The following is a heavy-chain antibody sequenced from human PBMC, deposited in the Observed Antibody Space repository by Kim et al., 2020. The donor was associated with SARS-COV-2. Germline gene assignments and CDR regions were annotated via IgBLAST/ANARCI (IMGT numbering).Heavy chain of an antibody. V-gene: IGHV3-33*01. Sequence: GGSLRLSCAASGFTFSSYGMHWVRQAPGKGLEWVAVIWYDGSNKYYADSVKGRFTISRDNSKNTLYLQMNSLRAEDTAVYYCARDDGWQRWYYYYGMDVWGQGTTVTVSS. D-gene: IGHD2-15*01. CDR2: IWYDGSNK. J-gene: IGHJ6*02. CDR3: ARDDGWQRWYYYYGMDV. CDR1: GFTFSSYG.